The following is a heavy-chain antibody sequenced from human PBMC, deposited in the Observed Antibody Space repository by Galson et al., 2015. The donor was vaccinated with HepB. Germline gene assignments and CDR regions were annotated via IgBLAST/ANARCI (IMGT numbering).Heavy chain of an antibody. CDR2: ISYDGINK. J-gene: IGHJ4*02. D-gene: IGHD6-19*01. CDR1: GFTFSNYP. CDR3: ARERGAGWYEGNDY. Sequence: SLRLSCAPSGFTFSNYPMHWVRQAPGKGLEWVAVISYDGINKYYADSVKGRFTISRDNSRNTLYLQMNGLRSDDTAVYYCARERGAGWYEGNDYWGQGTRVVVSS. V-gene: IGHV3-30*04.